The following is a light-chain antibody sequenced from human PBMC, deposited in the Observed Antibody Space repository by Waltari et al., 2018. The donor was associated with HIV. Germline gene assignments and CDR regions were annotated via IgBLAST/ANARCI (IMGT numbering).Light chain of an antibody. CDR3: QQYYTSPLT. V-gene: IGKV4-1*01. J-gene: IGKJ5*01. CDR2: WAS. CDR1: QSVLYSSDNNNY. Sequence: DIVMTQSPDSLVVSLGDRATINCKSSQSVLYSSDNNNYLAWYRQKPGQPPKLLISWASTRESGVPDRFSGSGSGTDFTLTISSLQAEDVAVYYCQQYYTSPLTFGQGTRLELK.